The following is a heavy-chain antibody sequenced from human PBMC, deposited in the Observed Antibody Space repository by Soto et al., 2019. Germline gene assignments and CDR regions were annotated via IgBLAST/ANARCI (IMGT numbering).Heavy chain of an antibody. CDR1: GFTFSNYG. CDR2: ISSGSGTI. CDR3: ARHFVGYFVY. J-gene: IGHJ4*02. Sequence: EVQLVESGGGLVQPGGSLRLSCAASGFTFSNYGMNWVRQAPGKGLEWVSYISSGSGTIHYADSVRGRFTISRDSAKNSLFLQMNSVRAEDTAVYYCARHFVGYFVYWGQGTLVTVSS. V-gene: IGHV3-48*01. D-gene: IGHD1-26*01.